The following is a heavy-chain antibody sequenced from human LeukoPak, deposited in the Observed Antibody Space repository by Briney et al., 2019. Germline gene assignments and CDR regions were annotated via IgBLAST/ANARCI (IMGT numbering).Heavy chain of an antibody. Sequence: PSETLSLTCTVSGGPISSHYWSWIRQPPGKGLEWIGYIYYSGSTNYNPSLKSRVTISVDTSKNQFSLKLSSVTAADTAVYYCARTSYYDSSGYYSGISSFDPWGQGTLVTVSS. CDR1: GGPISSHY. V-gene: IGHV4-59*11. CDR3: ARTSYYDSSGYYSGISSFDP. J-gene: IGHJ5*02. CDR2: IYYSGST. D-gene: IGHD3-22*01.